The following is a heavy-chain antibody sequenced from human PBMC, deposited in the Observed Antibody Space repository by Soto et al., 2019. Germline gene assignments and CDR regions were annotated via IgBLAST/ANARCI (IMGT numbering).Heavy chain of an antibody. V-gene: IGHV4-4*02. CDR3: SSRVTDAPT. D-gene: IGHD3-10*01. J-gene: IGHJ5*02. CDR2: ILYGGST. CDR1: GGSISSGW. Sequence: SETLSLTCGVSGGSISSGWWTWVRQPPGKGLEWIGEILYGGSTNYNSSLKSRVTISIDKSKNHFSLNLTSVTAADTAVYYCSSRVTDAPTWGQGTLVTVSS.